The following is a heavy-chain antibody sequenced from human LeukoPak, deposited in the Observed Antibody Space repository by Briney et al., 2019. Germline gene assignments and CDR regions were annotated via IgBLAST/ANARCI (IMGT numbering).Heavy chain of an antibody. J-gene: IGHJ3*02. V-gene: IGHV3-74*01. CDR3: AKASRDSYGYDAFDI. D-gene: IGHD5-18*01. CDR2: INSDGSST. CDR1: GFTFSSYW. Sequence: GGSLRLSCAASGFTFSSYWMHWVRQAPGKGLMWVSNINSDGSSTNYADSVKGRFTISRDNADNTLYLQMNSLRAEDTAVYYCAKASRDSYGYDAFDIWGQGTMVTVSS.